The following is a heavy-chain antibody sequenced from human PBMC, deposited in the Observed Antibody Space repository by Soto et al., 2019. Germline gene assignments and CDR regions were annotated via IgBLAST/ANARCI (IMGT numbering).Heavy chain of an antibody. V-gene: IGHV3-23*01. J-gene: IGHJ4*02. D-gene: IGHD6-6*01. Sequence: EVQLLESGGGLVQPGGSLRLSCAASGFTFSSYAMSWVRQAPGKGLEWVSAISGSGGSTYYADSVKGRFTISRDNSKNTLYLQMNSMRAKDAAGYYCAKDAARAFLDYWGQGTLVTVSS. CDR3: AKDAARAFLDY. CDR2: ISGSGGST. CDR1: GFTFSSYA.